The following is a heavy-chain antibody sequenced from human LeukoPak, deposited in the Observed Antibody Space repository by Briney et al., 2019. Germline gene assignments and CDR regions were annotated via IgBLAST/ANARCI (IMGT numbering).Heavy chain of an antibody. J-gene: IGHJ3*02. V-gene: IGHV4-31*03. CDR2: IYYSGST. D-gene: IGHD2-8*01. CDR3: ARLPGSRTSNAFDI. Sequence: SETLSLTCTVSGGSISSGGYYWSWIRQHPGKGLEWIGYIYYSGSTYYNPSLKSRVTISVDTSKNQFSLKLSSVTAADTAVYYCARLPGSRTSNAFDIWGQGTMVTASS. CDR1: GGSISSGGYY.